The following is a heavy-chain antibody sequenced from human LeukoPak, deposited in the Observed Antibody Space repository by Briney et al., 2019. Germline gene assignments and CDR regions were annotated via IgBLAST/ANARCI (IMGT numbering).Heavy chain of an antibody. J-gene: IGHJ4*02. CDR1: GYTFTSYY. Sequence: ASVKVSCKASGYTFTSYYMHWVRQAPGQGLEWMGIINPSGGSTSYAQKFQGRVTMTRDTSTSTVYMELSSLRSEDTAVYYCARDPTPDSSGWYGDYWGQGTLVTVSS. V-gene: IGHV1-46*01. CDR2: INPSGGST. D-gene: IGHD6-19*01. CDR3: ARDPTPDSSGWYGDY.